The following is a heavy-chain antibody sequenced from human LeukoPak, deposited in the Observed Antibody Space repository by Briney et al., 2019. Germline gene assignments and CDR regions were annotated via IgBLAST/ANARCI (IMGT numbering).Heavy chain of an antibody. CDR3: ARDAMRGGDRDY. D-gene: IGHD2-2*01. V-gene: IGHV3-7*03. CDR2: IKPDGSKE. CDR1: GFTLSSYW. Sequence: PGGSLRLSCAASGFTLSSYWMTWVRQAPGKGLEWVAKIKPDGSKEYYVDSVKGRFTISRDNAKNSLYLQMNSLRAEDTAVYYCARDAMRGGDRDYWGQGTLVTVSS. J-gene: IGHJ4*02.